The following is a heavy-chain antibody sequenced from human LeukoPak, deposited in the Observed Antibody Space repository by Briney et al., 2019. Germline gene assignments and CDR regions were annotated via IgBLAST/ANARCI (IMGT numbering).Heavy chain of an antibody. J-gene: IGHJ4*02. CDR3: ARILDSAWGELGY. Sequence: PGGSLRLSCAASGFTFSCYGMHWVRQAPGKRLEWMAFIRSDGSNKYYADSVKGRFTISRDNSKDTLYLQMNSLRAEDTAVYYCARILDSAWGELGYWGQGTLVTVSS. CDR1: GFTFSCYG. D-gene: IGHD6-19*01. V-gene: IGHV3-30*02. CDR2: IRSDGSNK.